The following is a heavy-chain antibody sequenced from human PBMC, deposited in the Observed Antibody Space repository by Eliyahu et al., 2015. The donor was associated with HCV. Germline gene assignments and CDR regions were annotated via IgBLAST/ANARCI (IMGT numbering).Heavy chain of an antibody. V-gene: IGHV4-59*01. CDR2: XXHSGST. CDR3: ASGGGGIAVAGTGGWFDP. D-gene: IGHD6-19*01. J-gene: IGHJ5*02. Sequence: QVQLQESGPGLVKPSETLSLTCTVSGGSISTYYWSWIRQPPGKGXXWIGFXXHSGSTNYNPSLKSRVTISVDTSKNQFSLKLSSVTAADTAVYYCASGGGGIAVAGTGGWFDPWGQGTLVTVSS. CDR1: GGSISTYY.